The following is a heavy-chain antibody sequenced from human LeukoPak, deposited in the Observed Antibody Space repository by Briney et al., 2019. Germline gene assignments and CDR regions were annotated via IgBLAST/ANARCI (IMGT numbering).Heavy chain of an antibody. J-gene: IGHJ4*02. D-gene: IGHD1-26*01. CDR3: AKANYSGSYYFDS. CDR2: FSASGGTT. V-gene: IGHV3-23*01. CDR1: GFTFSRSA. Sequence: PGGSLRLSCAASGFTFSRSAMNWVRQAPGKGLEWASSFSASGGTTYYADSVKGRFTISRDNSKNTLSVQMNSLRAEDTAVYYCAKANYSGSYYFDSWGQGTLVTVSS.